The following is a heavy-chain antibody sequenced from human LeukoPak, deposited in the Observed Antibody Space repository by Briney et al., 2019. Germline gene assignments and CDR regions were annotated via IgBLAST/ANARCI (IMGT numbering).Heavy chain of an antibody. CDR3: AKETGRWELE. CDR1: GFIFSYYS. Sequence: PGGSLRLSCAASGFIFSYYSMNWVRQAPGKGLEWVSSINSNSNYMSYADSVKGRFTISRDNSKNTLYLQMNSLRAEDTAVYYCAKETGRWELEWGQGTLVTVSS. CDR2: INSNSNYM. V-gene: IGHV3-21*01. D-gene: IGHD1-26*01. J-gene: IGHJ4*02.